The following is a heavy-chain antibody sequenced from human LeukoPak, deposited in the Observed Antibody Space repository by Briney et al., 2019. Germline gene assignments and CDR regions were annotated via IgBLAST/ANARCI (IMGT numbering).Heavy chain of an antibody. V-gene: IGHV3-11*01. CDR1: GFTFRDYY. J-gene: IGHJ4*02. CDR2: ISSSGSTI. CDR3: ARDRAEYDFWSGPPPRD. D-gene: IGHD3-3*01. Sequence: PGGSLRLSCAASGFTFRDYYMSWIRQAPGKGLEWVSYISSSGSTIYYADSVKGRFTISRDNAKNSLYLQMNSLRAEDTAVYYCARDRAEYDFWSGPPPRDWGQGTLVTVSS.